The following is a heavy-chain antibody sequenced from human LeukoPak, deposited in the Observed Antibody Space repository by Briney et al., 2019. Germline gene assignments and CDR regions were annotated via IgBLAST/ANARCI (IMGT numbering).Heavy chain of an antibody. Sequence: SETLSLTCTVSGGSISSGGYYWSWIRQPPGKGLEWIGYIYHSGSTYYNPSLKSRVTISVDRSKNQFSLKLSSVTAADTAVYYCASISSFCSSTSCYHPTYYYMDVWGKGTTVTVSS. D-gene: IGHD2-2*01. CDR1: GGSISSGGYY. CDR3: ASISSFCSSTSCYHPTYYYMDV. J-gene: IGHJ6*03. CDR2: IYHSGST. V-gene: IGHV4-30-2*01.